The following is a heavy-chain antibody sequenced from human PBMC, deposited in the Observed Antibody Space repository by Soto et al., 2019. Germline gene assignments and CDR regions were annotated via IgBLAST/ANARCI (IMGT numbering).Heavy chain of an antibody. CDR1: GFTFSSYW. CDR3: ARVVVGAYHFDY. Sequence: EVQLVESGGGSVQPGGSLRLSCAASGFTFSSYWMHWVRQAPGKGLVWVSRINSDRSTTSYADSVKGRFTISRDNAKNTLYLQMNSLRAEDTAVYYCARVVVGAYHFDYWGQGTLVTVSS. D-gene: IGHD2-15*01. V-gene: IGHV3-74*01. J-gene: IGHJ4*02. CDR2: INSDRSTT.